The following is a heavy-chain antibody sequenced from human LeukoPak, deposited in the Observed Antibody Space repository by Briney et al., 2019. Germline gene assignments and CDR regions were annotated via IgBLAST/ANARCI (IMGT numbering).Heavy chain of an antibody. D-gene: IGHD4-23*01. CDR3: ARGGLRWYPDYCYFDL. V-gene: IGHV3-74*01. Sequence: PGGSLRLSCVASGFTFSSYWMHWVRQPSGKGLVWVSRINADGSTTYADSVKGRFTISRDNAKNTLYLQMNSLRDEDTAVYYCARGGLRWYPDYCYFDLLGRGTLVTVSS. J-gene: IGHJ2*01. CDR1: GFTFSSYW. CDR2: INADGST.